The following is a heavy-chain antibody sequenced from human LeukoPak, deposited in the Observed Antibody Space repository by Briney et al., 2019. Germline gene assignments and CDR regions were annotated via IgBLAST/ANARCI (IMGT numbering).Heavy chain of an antibody. CDR1: GFTFSSYG. Sequence: GGSLRLSCAASGFTFSSYGMHWVRQAPGRGLEWVAVIWHDGSNKYYADSVKGRFTISRDNSKNMLYLQMNSLRAEDTAVYYCARDVYYGSGPLGYWGQGTLVTVSS. CDR3: ARDVYYGSGPLGY. D-gene: IGHD3-10*01. J-gene: IGHJ4*02. CDR2: IWHDGSNK. V-gene: IGHV3-33*01.